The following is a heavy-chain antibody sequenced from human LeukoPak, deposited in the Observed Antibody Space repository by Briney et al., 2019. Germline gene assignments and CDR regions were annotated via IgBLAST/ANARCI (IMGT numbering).Heavy chain of an antibody. J-gene: IGHJ4*02. CDR1: GYTFTSYY. D-gene: IGHD6-13*01. Sequence: ASVKVSCKASGYTFTSYYMHWVRQAPGQGLEWMGIINPSGGSTSYAQKFQGRVTMTRDMSTSTVYMELSRLRSDDTAVYYCARDLQQLPDYWGQGTLVTVSS. CDR2: INPSGGST. V-gene: IGHV1-46*01. CDR3: ARDLQQLPDY.